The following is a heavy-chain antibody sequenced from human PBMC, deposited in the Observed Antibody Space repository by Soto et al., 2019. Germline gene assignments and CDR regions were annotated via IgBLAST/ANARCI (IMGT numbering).Heavy chain of an antibody. J-gene: IGHJ6*02. Sequence: SVKVSCKASGGTFSSYAISWVRQAPGQGLEWMGGIIPIFGTANYAQKFQGRVTITADKSTSTAYMELSSLRSEDTAVYYCVWLRGYDHYYYGMDVWGQGTTVTVSS. V-gene: IGHV1-69*06. CDR1: GGTFSSYA. CDR3: VWLRGYDHYYYGMDV. CDR2: IIPIFGTA. D-gene: IGHD5-12*01.